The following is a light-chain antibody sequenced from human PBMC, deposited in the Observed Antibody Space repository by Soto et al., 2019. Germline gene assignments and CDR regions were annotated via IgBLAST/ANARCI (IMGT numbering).Light chain of an antibody. J-gene: IGLJ1*01. CDR1: SSNIGSNT. Sequence: QSVLTQPPSASGTPGQRVTISWSGSSSNIGSNTVDWYQQLPGTAPKLLIYSNKQRPSGVPDRFSGSESGTSASLAISGLQSEDEADYYCAAWDDSLNGPYVFGTGTKVTVL. CDR2: SNK. V-gene: IGLV1-44*01. CDR3: AAWDDSLNGPYV.